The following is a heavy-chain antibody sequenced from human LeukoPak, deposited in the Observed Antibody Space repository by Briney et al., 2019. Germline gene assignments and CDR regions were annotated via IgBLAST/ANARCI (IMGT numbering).Heavy chain of an antibody. D-gene: IGHD3-3*01. CDR3: ARDWSHRCFDY. CDR2: ISYDGSNK. Sequence: PGRSLRLSCAASGFTFSSYAMHWVRQAPGKGLEWVAVISYDGSNKYYADSVKGRFTISRDNSKNTLYLQMNSLRAEDTAVYYCARDWSHRCFDYWGQGTLVTVSS. CDR1: GFTFSSYA. V-gene: IGHV3-30-3*01. J-gene: IGHJ4*02.